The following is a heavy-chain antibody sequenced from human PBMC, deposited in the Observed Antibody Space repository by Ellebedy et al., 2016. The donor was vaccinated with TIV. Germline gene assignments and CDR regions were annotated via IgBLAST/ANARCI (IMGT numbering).Heavy chain of an antibody. J-gene: IGHJ4*02. CDR2: IYHSGTT. D-gene: IGHD3-9*01. CDR3: ARDLTHSDWYTPWYYFDS. V-gene: IGHV4-38-2*02. CDR1: NYSIRSGYF. Sequence: MPSETLSLTCTVSNYSIRSGYFWGWIRQPPGKGLEWIGNIYHSGTTSYNPSLKSRVAISVDTSKNQFSLKLNSVTAADTAIYYCARDLTHSDWYTPWYYFDSWGQGTLVTVSS.